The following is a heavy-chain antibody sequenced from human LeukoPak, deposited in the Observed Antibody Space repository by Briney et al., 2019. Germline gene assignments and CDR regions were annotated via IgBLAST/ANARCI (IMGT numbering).Heavy chain of an antibody. Sequence: GGSLRLSCAASGFTFSNNYLHWVRQAPGKGVEWVSVIYSGGTKYYSNYVTGRFTISRYSSKNTMYLQMNCLRVEDTAMFYCGIDVGPCGQGTLVTVSS. CDR1: GFTFSNNY. J-gene: IGHJ5*02. CDR3: GIDVGP. CDR2: IYSGGTK. V-gene: IGHV3-53*01.